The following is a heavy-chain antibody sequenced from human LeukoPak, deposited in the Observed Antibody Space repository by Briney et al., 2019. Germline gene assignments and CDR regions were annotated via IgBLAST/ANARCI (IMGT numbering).Heavy chain of an antibody. Sequence: GASVKVSCKASGYTFTSYGISWVRQAPGQGLEWMGGIIPIFGTANYAQKFQGRVTITADESTSTAYMELSSLRSEDTAVYCCAISWYYDFWSGYYSFDEWGQGTLVTVSS. CDR3: AISWYYDFWSGYYSFDE. CDR1: GYTFTSYG. CDR2: IIPIFGTA. J-gene: IGHJ4*02. V-gene: IGHV1-69*13. D-gene: IGHD3-3*01.